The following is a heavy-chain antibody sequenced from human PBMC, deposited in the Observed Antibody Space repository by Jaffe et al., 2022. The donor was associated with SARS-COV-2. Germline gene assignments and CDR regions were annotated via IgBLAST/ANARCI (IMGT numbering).Heavy chain of an antibody. D-gene: IGHD3-22*01. CDR2: IYLGDSDT. J-gene: IGHJ6*02. CDR3: ARHLGDSRGYYYYYGMDV. V-gene: IGHV5-51*01. CDR1: GYSFDNYW. Sequence: EVQLVQSGAEVKKSGESLKISCKGSGYSFDNYWIGWVRQMPGKGLEWMGIIYLGDSDTRYSPSFQGQVTISADKSISTAYLQWSSLKASDTAMYYCARHLGDSRGYYYYYGMDVWGQGTTVTVSS.